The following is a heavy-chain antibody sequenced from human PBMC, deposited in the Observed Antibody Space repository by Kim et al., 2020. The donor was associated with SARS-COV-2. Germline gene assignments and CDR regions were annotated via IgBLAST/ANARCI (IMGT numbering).Heavy chain of an antibody. V-gene: IGHV1-46*01. Sequence: ASVKVSCKASGYTFTSYYMHWVRQAPGQGLEWMGIINPSGGSTSYAQKFQGRVTMTRDTSTSTVYMELSSLRSEDMAVYYCARDAGGYYYDSSAQKRGAFYIWGQGTMVTVSS. CDR1: GYTFTSYY. CDR2: INPSGGST. CDR3: ARDAGGYYYDSSAQKRGAFYI. D-gene: IGHD3-22*01. J-gene: IGHJ3*02.